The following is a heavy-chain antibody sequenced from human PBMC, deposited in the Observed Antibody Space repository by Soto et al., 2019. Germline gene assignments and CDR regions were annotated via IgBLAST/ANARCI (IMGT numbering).Heavy chain of an antibody. Sequence: GGSLRLSCAASGFSFSSYEMSWVRQAQGKGLEWVSTITNNGGRTYYADSVKGRFTISRDNSKNTLFLQMDSLTAEDTAVYYCAHRTGFDYWGQGTLVTVSS. CDR1: GFSFSSYE. J-gene: IGHJ4*02. CDR3: AHRTGFDY. V-gene: IGHV3-23*01. CDR2: ITNNGGRT.